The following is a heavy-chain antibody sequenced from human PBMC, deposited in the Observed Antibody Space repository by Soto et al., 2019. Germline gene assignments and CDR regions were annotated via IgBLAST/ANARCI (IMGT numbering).Heavy chain of an antibody. D-gene: IGHD1-1*01. Sequence: GSLTLSCSASGFTFSSYWMQWVRQAQGKGLVWVSRINSDGSSTSYADSVKGRFTISRDNAKNTLYLQMNSLRAEDTAVYYCARVVYNWNEFRYYGMDVWGQGTTVTVSS. J-gene: IGHJ6*02. CDR3: ARVVYNWNEFRYYGMDV. CDR2: INSDGSST. CDR1: GFTFSSYW. V-gene: IGHV3-74*01.